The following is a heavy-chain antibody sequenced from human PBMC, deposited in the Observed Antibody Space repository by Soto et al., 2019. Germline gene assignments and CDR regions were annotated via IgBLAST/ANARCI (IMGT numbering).Heavy chain of an antibody. V-gene: IGHV4-59*01. CDR3: ARGLYYFDY. CDR1: GGSINSSY. Sequence: QVQLQESGPGLVKPSETLSLTCTVSGGSINSSYWSWIRQPPGKGLEWIGYIYYSGSTNHNPSLKSRVTVSVDTSKNQFSLKLSSVTAADTAVYYCARGLYYFDYWGQGTLVTVSS. J-gene: IGHJ4*02. CDR2: IYYSGST.